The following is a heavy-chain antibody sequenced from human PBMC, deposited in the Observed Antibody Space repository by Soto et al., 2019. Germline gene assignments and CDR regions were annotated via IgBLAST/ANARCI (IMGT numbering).Heavy chain of an antibody. Sequence: GASVKVSCKASGYAFTNYGFIWVRQAPGQGLEWMGWVSAYNGNRNYAQKFQGRVTMTTDTSTSTAYMELRSLRSDDTAVYYCARWGPVEIYDIDYWGQGTLVTVSS. CDR1: GYAFTNYG. V-gene: IGHV1-18*01. J-gene: IGHJ4*02. CDR2: VSAYNGNR. CDR3: ARWGPVEIYDIDY. D-gene: IGHD3-16*01.